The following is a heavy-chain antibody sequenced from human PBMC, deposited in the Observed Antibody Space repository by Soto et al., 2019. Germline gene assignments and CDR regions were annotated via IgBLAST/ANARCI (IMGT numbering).Heavy chain of an antibody. J-gene: IGHJ4*02. CDR3: VRGRWLQPLAH. CDR1: GFDFRGDL. D-gene: IGHD3-10*01. Sequence: QVHLEEAGGGVVQPGGSLRLSCVASGFDFRGDLMHWVRQAPGKGLEWVAYVWYDGSKKMYAASVQGRFTISRDNSKNTLYLHMNSLSDDATAVYYCVRGRWLQPLAHWGQGTLVTVSS. CDR2: VWYDGSKK. V-gene: IGHV3-33*01.